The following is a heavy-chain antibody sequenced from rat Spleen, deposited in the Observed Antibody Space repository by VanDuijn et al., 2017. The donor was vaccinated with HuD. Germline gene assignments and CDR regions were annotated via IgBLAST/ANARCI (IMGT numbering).Heavy chain of an antibody. Sequence: EVQLVESGGGLVQPGRSLKLSCAASGFTFSDFYMAWVRQAPKKGLEWVASIKFEDFTPYYGDSVKGRFTISRDNAKSTLYLQVDSLRSEDTAIYYCARPTTGIPFNYWGQGVMVTVSS. D-gene: IGHD1-9*01. CDR3: ARPTTGIPFNY. J-gene: IGHJ2*01. CDR2: IKFEDFTP. CDR1: GFTFSDFY. V-gene: IGHV5-22*01.